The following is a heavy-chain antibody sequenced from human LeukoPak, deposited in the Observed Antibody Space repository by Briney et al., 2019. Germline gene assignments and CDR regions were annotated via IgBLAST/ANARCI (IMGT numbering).Heavy chain of an antibody. V-gene: IGHV3-23*01. CDR3: AKHCGSGSYNLNWFDH. D-gene: IGHD3-10*01. CDR2: ISGSGGST. Sequence: GGSLRLSCAASGFTFSGYGMSWVRQAPGKGLEWVSAISGSGGSTYYADSVKGRFTISRDNSKNTLYLQMNSLRAEDTAVFYCAKHCGSGSYNLNWFDHWGQGTLVTVSS. J-gene: IGHJ5*02. CDR1: GFTFSGYG.